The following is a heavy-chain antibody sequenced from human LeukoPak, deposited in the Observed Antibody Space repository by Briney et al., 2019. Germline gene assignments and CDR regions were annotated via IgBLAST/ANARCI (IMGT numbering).Heavy chain of an antibody. V-gene: IGHV4-30-4*08. CDR3: AREAHPEAVQLWYYMDV. CDR2: IYYSGST. Sequence: SQTLSLTCTVSGGSISSGDYYWSWIRQPPGKGLEWIGYIYYSGSTYYNPSLKSRVTISVDTSKNQFSLKPSSVTAADTAVYYCAREAHPEAVQLWYYMDVWGKGTTVTVSS. D-gene: IGHD5-18*01. CDR1: GGSISSGDYY. J-gene: IGHJ6*03.